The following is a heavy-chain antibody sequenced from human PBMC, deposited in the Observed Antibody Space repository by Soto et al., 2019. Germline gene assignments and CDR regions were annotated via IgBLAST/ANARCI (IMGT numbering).Heavy chain of an antibody. J-gene: IGHJ4*02. V-gene: IGHV1-3*01. CDR1: GYTFTSYA. CDR3: ARGLNGYLHYWDY. Sequence: QVQLVQSGAEVKKPGASVKVSCKASGYTFTSYAMHWVRQAPGQRLEWMGWINAGNGNTKYSQKFQGRVTITRDTSASTAYMELSSLRSEDTAVYYCARGLNGYLHYWDYWGQGTLVTVPS. CDR2: INAGNGNT. D-gene: IGHD5-18*01.